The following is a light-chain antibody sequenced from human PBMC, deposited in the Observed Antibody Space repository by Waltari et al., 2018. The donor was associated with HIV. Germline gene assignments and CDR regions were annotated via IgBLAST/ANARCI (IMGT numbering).Light chain of an antibody. Sequence: DIQMTQSPSSLSASAGERVTVTCRASQSISTFLNWYQQKPGKAPKLLIFGSSKLQDGVPSRFSGSGSGTDFTLTIGSLQSEDIATYYCQQSFNTPWTFGQGTKVEVK. CDR1: QSISTF. CDR3: QQSFNTPWT. V-gene: IGKV1-39*01. J-gene: IGKJ1*01. CDR2: GSS.